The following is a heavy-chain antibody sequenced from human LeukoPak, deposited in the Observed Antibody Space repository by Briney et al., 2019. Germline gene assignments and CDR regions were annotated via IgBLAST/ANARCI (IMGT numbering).Heavy chain of an antibody. J-gene: IGHJ3*01. CDR2: IYHSGNT. CDR1: GYSISRGYY. V-gene: IGHV4-38-2*01. Sequence: PSETLSLTCAGTGYSISRGYYWGWIRQPPGKGMEWIGSIYHSGNTYYNTSLKSRVTISVDTSKNQFSLKLTSVTAADTAVYYCARYGGYCRSIDCHDVFDVWGQGTMVTVSS. CDR3: ARYGGYCRSIDCHDVFDV. D-gene: IGHD2-2*01.